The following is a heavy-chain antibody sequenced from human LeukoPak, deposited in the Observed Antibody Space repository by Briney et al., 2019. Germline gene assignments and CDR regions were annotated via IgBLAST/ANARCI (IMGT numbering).Heavy chain of an antibody. CDR2: INPNSGGT. Sequence: ASVTVSCKASVYTFTRYYMHWVGQARGKGGDWMGCINPNSGGTNYAQKFQGRVTMTGDTSISTAYMELSRLRSDDTAVYYRARYYYDSSGYYYPFDYWGQGTLVTVSS. CDR3: ARYYYDSSGYYYPFDY. D-gene: IGHD3-22*01. J-gene: IGHJ4*02. V-gene: IGHV1-2*02. CDR1: VYTFTRYY.